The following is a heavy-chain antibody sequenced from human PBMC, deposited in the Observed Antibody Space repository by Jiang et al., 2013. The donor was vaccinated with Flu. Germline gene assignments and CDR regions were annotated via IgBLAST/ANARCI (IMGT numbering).Heavy chain of an antibody. CDR3: ARGTYDILTGYHRRFDY. V-gene: IGHV4-34*01. Sequence: SRVTISVDTSKNQFSLKLSSVTAADTAVYYCARGTYDILTGYHRRFDYWGQGTLVTVSS. D-gene: IGHD3-9*01. J-gene: IGHJ4*02.